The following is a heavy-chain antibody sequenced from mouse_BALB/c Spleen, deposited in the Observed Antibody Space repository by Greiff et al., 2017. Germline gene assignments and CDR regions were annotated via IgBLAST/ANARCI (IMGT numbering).Heavy chain of an antibody. D-gene: IGHD2-4*01. V-gene: IGHV5-6*01. J-gene: IGHJ4*01. CDR3: ARHPPMITTGGAMDY. CDR1: GFTFSSYG. CDR2: ISSGGSYT. Sequence: EVHLVESGGDLVKPGGSLKLSCAASGFTFSSYGMSWVRQTPDKRLEWVATISSGGSYTYYPDSVKGRFTISRDNAKNTLYLQMSSLKSEHTAMYYCARHPPMITTGGAMDYWGQGTSVTVSS.